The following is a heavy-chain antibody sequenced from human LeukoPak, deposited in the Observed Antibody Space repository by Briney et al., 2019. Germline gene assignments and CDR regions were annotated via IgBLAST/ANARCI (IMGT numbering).Heavy chain of an antibody. CDR3: ARHITVTYDAFDL. CDR1: GGSISGWY. V-gene: IGHV4-59*01. D-gene: IGHD6-19*01. CDR2: IYGSGNT. Sequence: SETLSLTCTVSGGSISGWYWSWIRQPPGKGLEWIGYIYGSGNTNYNPSLKSRVTMSIDTSKNQFSLKLTSVTAADTAVYYCARHITVTYDAFDLWGRGTMVTVSS. J-gene: IGHJ3*01.